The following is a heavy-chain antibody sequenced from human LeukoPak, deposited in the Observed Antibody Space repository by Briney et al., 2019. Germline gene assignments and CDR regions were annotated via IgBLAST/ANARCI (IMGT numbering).Heavy chain of an antibody. J-gene: IGHJ6*03. Sequence: SETLSLTCVVYGESSSGYCWSWIRQPPGKGLEWIGQINHSGTTNYNPSLKSRVTISVDTSKNQFSLKLSSVTAADTAVYYCARDRAWYGSGSYFPAMDVWGKGTTVTVSS. V-gene: IGHV4-34*01. D-gene: IGHD3-10*01. CDR1: GESSSGYC. CDR2: INHSGTT. CDR3: ARDRAWYGSGSYFPAMDV.